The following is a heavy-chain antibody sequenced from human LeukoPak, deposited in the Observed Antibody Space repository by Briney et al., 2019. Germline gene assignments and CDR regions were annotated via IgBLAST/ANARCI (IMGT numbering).Heavy chain of an antibody. CDR3: AKDSLIYGDYGKFDP. CDR1: GFTFDDYA. V-gene: IGHV3-43*02. D-gene: IGHD4-17*01. CDR2: ISGDGGST. J-gene: IGHJ5*02. Sequence: PGGSLRLSCAASGFTFDDYAMHWVRQAPGKGLEWVSLISGDGGSTYYADSVKGRFTISRDNSKNSLYLQMNSLRTEDTALYYCAKDSLIYGDYGKFDPWGQGTLVTVSS.